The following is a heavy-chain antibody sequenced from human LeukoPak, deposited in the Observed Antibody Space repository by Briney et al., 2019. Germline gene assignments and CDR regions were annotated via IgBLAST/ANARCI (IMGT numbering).Heavy chain of an antibody. D-gene: IGHD1-26*01. J-gene: IGHJ4*02. CDR1: GFTVSGNY. V-gene: IGHV3-53*01. CDR2: IYSGGST. CDR3: AREVPSGRYGY. Sequence: GGSLRLSCAASGFTVSGNYMSWVRQAPGKGLEWVSAIYSGGSTYYADSVKGRFTISRDNSKNTVYLQMNSVRAEDTAVYYCAREVPSGRYGYWGQGTLVTVSS.